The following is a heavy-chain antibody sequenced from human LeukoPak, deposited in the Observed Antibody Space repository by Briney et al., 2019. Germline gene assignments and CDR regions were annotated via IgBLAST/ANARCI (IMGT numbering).Heavy chain of an antibody. Sequence: GGSLRLSCAASGFTFPSYAMTWVRQAPGKGLEWVAVIWYDGSNKYYADSVKGRFTISRDNSKNTLYLQMNSLRAEDTAVYYCARDQGIAAAGTGGYLDYWGQGTLVTVSS. V-gene: IGHV3-33*08. D-gene: IGHD6-13*01. CDR1: GFTFPSYA. CDR3: ARDQGIAAAGTGGYLDY. CDR2: IWYDGSNK. J-gene: IGHJ4*02.